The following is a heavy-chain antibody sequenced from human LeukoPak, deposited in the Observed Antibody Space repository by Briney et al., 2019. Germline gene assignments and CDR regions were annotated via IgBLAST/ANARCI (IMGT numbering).Heavy chain of an antibody. V-gene: IGHV1-18*04. CDR2: ISAYNGNT. J-gene: IGHJ4*02. D-gene: IGHD3-10*01. CDR3: ARDYYGSGSYSLPVDY. CDR1: GYTFTSYG. Sequence: GASVKVSCTAPGYTFTSYGISWVRQAPGQGLEWMGWISAYNGNTNYAQKLQGRVTMTTDTSTSTAYMELRSLRSDDTAVYYCARDYYGSGSYSLPVDYWGQGTLVTVSS.